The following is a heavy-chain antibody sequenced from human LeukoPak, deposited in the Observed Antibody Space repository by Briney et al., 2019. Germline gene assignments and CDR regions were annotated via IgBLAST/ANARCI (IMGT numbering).Heavy chain of an antibody. CDR2: IGTVGTPASSAYVT. J-gene: IGHJ5*02. D-gene: IGHD5-12*01. CDR3: AKDRSVRGYDPEGWFDP. CDR1: GFSFSTSE. Sequence: PGGSLRLSCAASGFSFSTSEMNWVRQAPGKGLEWIAHIGTVGTPASSAYVTYYADSVKGRFTISRDNANNLLSLRMNSLRAEDTAVYYCAKDRSVRGYDPEGWFDPWGQGTLVTVSS. V-gene: IGHV3-48*03.